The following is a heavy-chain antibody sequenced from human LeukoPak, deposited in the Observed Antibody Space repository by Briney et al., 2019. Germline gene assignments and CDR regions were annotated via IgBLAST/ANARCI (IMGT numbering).Heavy chain of an antibody. J-gene: IGHJ3*02. D-gene: IGHD7-27*01. Sequence: ASVKVSCKASEYTFTSYYMHWVRQAPGQGLEWMGIINPSGGSTSYAQKFQGRVTMTEDTSTDTAYMELSSLRSEDTAVYYCGRDLNWGAFDIRGLGAMVTVSS. V-gene: IGHV1-46*01. CDR3: GRDLNWGAFDI. CDR2: INPSGGST. CDR1: EYTFTSYY.